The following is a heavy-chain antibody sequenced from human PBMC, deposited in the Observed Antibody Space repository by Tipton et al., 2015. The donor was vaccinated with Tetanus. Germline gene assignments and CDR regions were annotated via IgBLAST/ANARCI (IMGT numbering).Heavy chain of an antibody. J-gene: IGHJ5*02. CDR3: ARGAVIVPVAISPPRFDP. Sequence: QVQLVQSGAEVKKPGASVKVSCKASGYTFIDYYIHWVRQAPGQGLEWMGWINTHSGVTNFAQKFQGRVTMTRDTSITTADMELSSLTSDDTAVYYCARGAVIVPVAISPPRFDPWGQGTLVTVSS. CDR2: INTHSGVT. D-gene: IGHD2-2*01. CDR1: GYTFIDYY. V-gene: IGHV1-2*02.